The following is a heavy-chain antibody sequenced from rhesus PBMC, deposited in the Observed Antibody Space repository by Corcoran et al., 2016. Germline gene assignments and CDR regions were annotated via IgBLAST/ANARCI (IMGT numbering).Heavy chain of an antibody. Sequence: QVQLKESGPGLVKPSETLSLTCAVSGDSISSGYGWGWIRQPPGKGLEGIVTIYSSTGHPYCDPSLKSRFTISKDTYKNQLSRKLSSVTAADTAVDYWARVDGSRHMDYWGQGVLVTVSS. J-gene: IGHJ4*01. V-gene: IGHV4S7*01. CDR3: ARVDGSRHMDY. CDR1: GDSISSGYG. D-gene: IGHD4-29*01. CDR2: IYSSTGHP.